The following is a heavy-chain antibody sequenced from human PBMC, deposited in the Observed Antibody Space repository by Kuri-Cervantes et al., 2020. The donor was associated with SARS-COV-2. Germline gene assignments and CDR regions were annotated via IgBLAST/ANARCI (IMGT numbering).Heavy chain of an antibody. CDR1: GGSISSGSYY. V-gene: IGHV4-61*09. Sequence: LRLSCTVSGGSISSGSYYWSWIRQPAGKGLEWIGHIYTSGSANYNPSLKSRVTISVDTSKNQFSLKLSSVTAADTAVYYCARLRQWLDFVPSYFDYWGQGTLVTVSS. CDR2: IYTSGSA. J-gene: IGHJ4*02. CDR3: ARLRQWLDFVPSYFDY. D-gene: IGHD6-19*01.